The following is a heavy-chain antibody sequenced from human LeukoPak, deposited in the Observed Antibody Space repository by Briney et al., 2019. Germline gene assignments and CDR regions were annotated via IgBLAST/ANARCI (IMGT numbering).Heavy chain of an antibody. CDR3: ARGLGSSWTGHWFDP. Sequence: GGSLRLSCAASGFTFDDYGMSWVRQAPGKGLEWVSGINWNGGSTGYADSVKGRFTISRDNAKNSLYLQMNSLRAEDTALYHCARGLGSSWTGHWFDPWGQGTLVTVSS. V-gene: IGHV3-20*01. J-gene: IGHJ5*02. CDR1: GFTFDDYG. CDR2: INWNGGST. D-gene: IGHD6-13*01.